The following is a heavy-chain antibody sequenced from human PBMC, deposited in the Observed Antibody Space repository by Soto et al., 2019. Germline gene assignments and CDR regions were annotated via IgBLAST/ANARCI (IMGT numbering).Heavy chain of an antibody. D-gene: IGHD6-13*01. Sequence: QVQLVQSGAEVKKPGASVKVSCKASGYTFTGYYIHWLRQAPGQGPEWMGWIDPNSGDTNYAQKFRGRVTMTRGSSISTAYMELSRLRSDDTAVYYCARQKYSSSWFYDYWGQGTLVTVSS. CDR2: IDPNSGDT. V-gene: IGHV1-2*02. J-gene: IGHJ4*02. CDR1: GYTFTGYY. CDR3: ARQKYSSSWFYDY.